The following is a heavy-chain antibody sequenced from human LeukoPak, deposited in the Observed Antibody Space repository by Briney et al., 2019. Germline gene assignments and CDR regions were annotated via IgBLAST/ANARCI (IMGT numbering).Heavy chain of an antibody. J-gene: IGHJ4*02. CDR3: AREMKNCGGDCLDS. D-gene: IGHD2-21*02. CDR2: IGSSGSLI. CDR1: GFIFSDYE. V-gene: IGHV3-48*03. Sequence: PGGSLRLSCVASGFIFSDYEINWVRQAPGKGLEWISYIGSSGSLIYYADSVKGRFTVSRDNAKNSVYLQMNSLRAEDTALYYCAREMKNCGGDCLDSWGQGTLVTVSS.